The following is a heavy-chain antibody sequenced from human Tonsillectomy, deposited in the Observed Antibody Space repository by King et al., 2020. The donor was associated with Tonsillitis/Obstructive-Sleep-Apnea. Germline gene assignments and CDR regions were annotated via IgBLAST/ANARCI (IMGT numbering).Heavy chain of an antibody. V-gene: IGHV3-30*04. D-gene: IGHD1-26*01. CDR2: ISYDGSNK. CDR1: GFTFSSYA. CDR3: ASMVGAPFDY. J-gene: IGHJ4*02. Sequence: VQLVQSGGGVVQPGRSLRLSCAASGFTFSSYAMHWVRQAPGKGLEWVAVISYDGSNKYYADSVKGRFTISRDNSKNTLYLQMNSLRAEDTAVYYCASMVGAPFDYWGQGTLVTVSS.